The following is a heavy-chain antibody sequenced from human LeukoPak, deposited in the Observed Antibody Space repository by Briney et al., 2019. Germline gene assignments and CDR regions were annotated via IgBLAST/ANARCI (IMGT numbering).Heavy chain of an antibody. V-gene: IGHV3-21*01. CDR3: ARDVGATPGCFDY. Sequence: PGGSLRLSCAASGFMFSSYWMNWVRQAPGKGLEWVSSISSSSSYIYYADSVKGRFTISRDNAKNSLYLQMNSLRAEDTAVYYCARDVGATPGCFDYWGQGTLVTVSS. J-gene: IGHJ4*02. CDR2: ISSSSSYI. D-gene: IGHD1-26*01. CDR1: GFMFSSYW.